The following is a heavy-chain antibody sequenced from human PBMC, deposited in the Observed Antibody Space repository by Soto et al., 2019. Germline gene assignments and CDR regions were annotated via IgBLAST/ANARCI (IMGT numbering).Heavy chain of an antibody. CDR1: GSSFSSYW. J-gene: IGHJ6*02. V-gene: IGHV3-7*01. CDR3: ARDDYYGSGRMSYYYYGMDV. CDR2: IKQDESEK. D-gene: IGHD3-10*01. Sequence: VGSLRLSCAASGSSFSSYWMSWVRQAPGKGLEWVANIKQDESEKYYVDSVKGRFTISRDNAKNSLYLQMNSLRAEDTAVYYCARDDYYGSGRMSYYYYGMDVWGQGTTVTVSS.